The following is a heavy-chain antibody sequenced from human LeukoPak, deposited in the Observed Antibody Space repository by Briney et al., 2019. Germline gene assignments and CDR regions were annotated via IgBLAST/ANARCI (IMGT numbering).Heavy chain of an antibody. V-gene: IGHV4-39*01. Sequence: SETLSLTCTVSGGSISSSSYYWGWIRQPPGKGLEWIGSIYYSGSTYYNPSLKSRVTISVDTSKNQFSLKLSSVTAADTAVYYCARRFLEWCYFDYWGQGTLVTVSS. J-gene: IGHJ4*02. CDR1: GGSISSSSYY. CDR2: IYYSGST. CDR3: ARRFLEWCYFDY. D-gene: IGHD3-3*01.